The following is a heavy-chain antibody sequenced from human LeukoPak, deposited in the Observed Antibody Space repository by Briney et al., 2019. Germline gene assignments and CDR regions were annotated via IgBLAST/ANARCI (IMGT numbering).Heavy chain of an antibody. Sequence: SETLSLTCAVYGGSFSGYYWSWIPQPPGKGLEWIGEINHSGSTNYNPSLKSRVTISVDTSKNQFSLKLSSVTAADTAVYYWARPMVPQGAGAFDIWGQGTMVTVSS. D-gene: IGHD6-19*01. CDR3: ARPMVPQGAGAFDI. V-gene: IGHV4-34*01. J-gene: IGHJ3*02. CDR2: INHSGST. CDR1: GGSFSGYY.